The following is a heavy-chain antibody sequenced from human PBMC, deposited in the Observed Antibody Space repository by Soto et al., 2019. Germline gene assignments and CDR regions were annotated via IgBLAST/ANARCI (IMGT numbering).Heavy chain of an antibody. J-gene: IGHJ4*02. CDR2: IYYSGST. CDR1: GGSISSSSYY. V-gene: IGHV4-39*01. D-gene: IGHD4-17*01. Sequence: SETLSLTCTVSGGSISSSSYYWGWIRQPPGKGLEWIGSIYYSGSTYYNPSLKSRVTISVDTSRNQFSLKLSSVTAADTAVYYCARFHYGDYDYWGQGTLVTVSS. CDR3: ARFHYGDYDY.